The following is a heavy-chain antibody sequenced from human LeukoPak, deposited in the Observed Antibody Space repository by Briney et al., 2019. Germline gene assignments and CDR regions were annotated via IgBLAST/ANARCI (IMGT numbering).Heavy chain of an antibody. CDR2: ISSSSSYI. V-gene: IGHV3-21*01. J-gene: IGHJ4*02. Sequence: GGSLRLSCAASGFTFSSYSMNWVRQAPGKGLEWVSSISSSSSYIYYADSVRGRFTISRDNAKNSLYLQMNSLRAEDTALYYCARKRPNYFDYWGQGTLVTVSS. CDR3: ARKRPNYFDY. CDR1: GFTFSSYS.